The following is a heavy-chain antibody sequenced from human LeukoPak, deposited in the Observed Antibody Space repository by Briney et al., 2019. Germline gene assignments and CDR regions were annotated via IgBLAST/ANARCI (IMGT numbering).Heavy chain of an antibody. CDR3: AKDKDTPATAQPQRGYFES. J-gene: IGHJ4*02. D-gene: IGHD2-15*01. Sequence: PGGSLRLSCAASGFTFSSYWMSWVRQAPGKGLEWVANIKQDGSEKYYVDSVKGRFTISRDNAKNSLYLQMNSLRAEDTAVYFCAKDKDTPATAQPQRGYFESWGQGTLVTVSS. CDR1: GFTFSSYW. CDR2: IKQDGSEK. V-gene: IGHV3-7*01.